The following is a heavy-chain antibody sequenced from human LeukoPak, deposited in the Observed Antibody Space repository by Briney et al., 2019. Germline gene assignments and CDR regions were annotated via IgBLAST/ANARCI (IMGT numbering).Heavy chain of an antibody. CDR3: ARASYSASWRLDY. CDR2: FANNGAT. V-gene: IGHV4-31*03. CDR1: GASVSSGDYY. D-gene: IGHD6-13*01. J-gene: IGHJ4*01. Sequence: TSETLSLTCTVSGASVSSGDYYWSWVRQLPGMGLEWIGLFANNGATYYHPSLNTRTTISIDTSANRFSLRLTSVTAADTALYFCARASYSASWRLDYWGQGTLVTVSS.